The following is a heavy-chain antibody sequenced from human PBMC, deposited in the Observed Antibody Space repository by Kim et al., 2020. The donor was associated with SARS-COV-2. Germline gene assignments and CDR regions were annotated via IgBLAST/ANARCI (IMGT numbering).Heavy chain of an antibody. Sequence: GGSLRLSCAASGFTFSSYSMNWVRQAPGKGLEWVSSISSSSSYIYYADSVKGRFTISRDNAKNSLYLQMNSLRAEDTAVYYCARTGLDYYGSSADWGQGTLVTVSS. D-gene: IGHD3-10*01. CDR2: ISSSSSYI. J-gene: IGHJ4*02. V-gene: IGHV3-21*01. CDR1: GFTFSSYS. CDR3: ARTGLDYYGSSAD.